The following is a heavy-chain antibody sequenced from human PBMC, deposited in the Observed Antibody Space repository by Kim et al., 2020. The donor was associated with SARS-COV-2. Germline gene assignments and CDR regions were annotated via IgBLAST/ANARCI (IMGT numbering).Heavy chain of an antibody. V-gene: IGHV3-66*01. CDR3: AREEEN. Sequence: YSGGSTYYADSVKGRFTISRDNSKNTLYLQMNSLRAEDTAVYYCAREEENGGQGTLVTVSS. J-gene: IGHJ4*02. CDR2: YSGGST.